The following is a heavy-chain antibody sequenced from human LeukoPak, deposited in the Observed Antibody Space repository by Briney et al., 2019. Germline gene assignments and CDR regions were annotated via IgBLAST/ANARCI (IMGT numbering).Heavy chain of an antibody. CDR1: GFTFSSYA. J-gene: IGHJ4*02. D-gene: IGHD3-22*01. V-gene: IGHV3-23*01. Sequence: GGSLRLSCAASGFTFSSYAMSWVRQAPGKGLEWVSATSGSGDGTFYADSVKGWFTISRDNSKNTLYLQMNSLRAEDTAIYYCAKLRDFFDSSGQFDYWGQGTLVTVSS. CDR3: AKLRDFFDSSGQFDY. CDR2: TSGSGDGT.